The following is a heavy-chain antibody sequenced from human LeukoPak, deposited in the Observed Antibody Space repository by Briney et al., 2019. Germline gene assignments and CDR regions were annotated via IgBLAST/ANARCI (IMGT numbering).Heavy chain of an antibody. CDR3: ARESSGQEEDY. CDR1: GGSVSSGSYY. J-gene: IGHJ4*02. V-gene: IGHV4-61*01. D-gene: IGHD6-19*01. CDR2: IYYSGST. Sequence: SETLSLTCTVSGGSVSSGSYYWSWIRQPPGKGLEWIGYIYYSGSTNYNPSLKSRVTISVDTSKNQFSLKLSSVTAADTAVYYCARESSGQEEDYWGQGTLVTVSS.